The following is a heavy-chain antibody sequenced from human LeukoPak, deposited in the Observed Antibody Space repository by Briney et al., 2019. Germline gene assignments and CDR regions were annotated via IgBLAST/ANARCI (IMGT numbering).Heavy chain of an antibody. CDR1: GGSISSYY. CDR3: ARAHRSSSWYGVLGY. D-gene: IGHD6-13*01. CDR2: IYTSGST. Sequence: PSETLSLTCTVSGGSISSYYWSWIRQPAGKGLEWIGRIYTSGSTNYNPSLRSRVTMSVDTSKNQFSLKLNSVTAADTAVYYCARAHRSSSWYGVLGYWGQGTLVTVSS. J-gene: IGHJ4*02. V-gene: IGHV4-4*07.